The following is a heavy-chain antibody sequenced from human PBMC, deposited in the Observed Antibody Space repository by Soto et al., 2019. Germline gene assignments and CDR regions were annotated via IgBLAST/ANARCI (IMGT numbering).Heavy chain of an antibody. CDR1: VFTFDDYA. CDR3: TKDFKRDAYYYYGMDV. J-gene: IGHJ6*02. V-gene: IGHV3-9*01. Sequence: FLRLSCTASVFTFDDYAMHWVRQTPGKGLEWVSGISLNSGTIGYADSVKGRFTISRDNAKNSLYLQMNTLRAEDTALYYCTKDFKRDAYYYYGMDVWGQGTTVTVSS. CDR2: ISLNSGTI.